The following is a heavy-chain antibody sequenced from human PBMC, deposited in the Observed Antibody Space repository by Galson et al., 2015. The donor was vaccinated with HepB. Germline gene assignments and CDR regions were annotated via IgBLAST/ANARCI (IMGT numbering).Heavy chain of an antibody. CDR1: GFTFSSYA. J-gene: IGHJ4*02. V-gene: IGHV3-23*01. CDR2: ISGSGGST. D-gene: IGHD3-16*01. CDR3: ARVSNAAGGGY. Sequence: SLRLSCAASGFTFSSYAMSWVRQAPGKGLEWVSAISGSGGSTYYADSVKGRFTISRDNSKNTLYLQMNSLRAEDTAVYYCARVSNAAGGGYWGQGTLVTISS.